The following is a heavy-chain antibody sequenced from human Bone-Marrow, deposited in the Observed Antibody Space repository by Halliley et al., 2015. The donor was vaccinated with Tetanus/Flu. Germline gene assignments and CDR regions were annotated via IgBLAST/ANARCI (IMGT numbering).Heavy chain of an antibody. CDR1: GFTFSSYV. D-gene: IGHD3-16*01. CDR2: INVGGVIT. Sequence: SLRLSCAASGFTFSSYVLSWVRQAPGKGLEWVSSINVGGVITYYADSVKGRFTIFRDNLKNTLYLQMNSLRAEDTAVYYCAKGGLSGGGLGYWGQGTRATVSS. CDR3: AKGGLSGGGLGY. V-gene: IGHV3-23*01. J-gene: IGHJ4*02.